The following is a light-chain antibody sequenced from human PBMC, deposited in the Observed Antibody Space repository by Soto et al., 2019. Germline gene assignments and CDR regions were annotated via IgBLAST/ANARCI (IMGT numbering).Light chain of an antibody. CDR1: QSVSSN. V-gene: IGKV3-15*01. CDR3: QQYNNWPRT. Sequence: EILMTQSPATLSLSPGEISTLSCRASQSVSSNLAWYQQKPGQAPRLLIYGASTRATGIPARFSGSGSGTEFTLTISSLQSEDFAVYYCQQYNNWPRTFGQGTKVDIK. J-gene: IGKJ1*01. CDR2: GAS.